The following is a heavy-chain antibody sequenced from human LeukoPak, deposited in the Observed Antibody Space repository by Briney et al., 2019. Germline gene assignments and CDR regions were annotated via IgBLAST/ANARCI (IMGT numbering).Heavy chain of an antibody. D-gene: IGHD3-10*02. CDR2: IYSGGST. CDR3: AELGITMIGGV. V-gene: IGHV3-NL1*01. CDR1: GFIFSSYG. Sequence: GGSLRLSCAASGFIFSSYGMHWVRQAPGKGLEWVSVIYSGGSTYYADSVKGRFTISRDNSKNTLYLQMNSLRAEDTAVYYCAELGITMIGGVWGKGTTVTISS. J-gene: IGHJ6*04.